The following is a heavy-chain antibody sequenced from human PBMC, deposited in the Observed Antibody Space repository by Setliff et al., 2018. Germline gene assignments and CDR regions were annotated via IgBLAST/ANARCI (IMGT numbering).Heavy chain of an antibody. CDR1: GYTFAKYG. J-gene: IGHJ6*03. V-gene: IGHV1-18*01. CDR2: INAANGNT. D-gene: IGHD3-22*01. CDR3: AREGVDSRSSTDYRYYMDV. Sequence: ASVKVSCKAFGYTFAKYGTSWVRQAPGQGFEWMGWINAANGNTKYSQKFQGRVTIITDESTTTAYMELSSLRSDDTAVYYCAREGVDSRSSTDYRYYMDVWGKGTTVTVSS.